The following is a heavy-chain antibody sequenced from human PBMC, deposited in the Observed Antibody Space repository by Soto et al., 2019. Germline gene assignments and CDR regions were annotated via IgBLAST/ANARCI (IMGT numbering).Heavy chain of an antibody. CDR1: GGSISSGGYY. J-gene: IGHJ5*02. V-gene: IGHV4-31*03. CDR3: ARSKGLQLEGRSNWFDP. Sequence: PSETLSLTCTVSGGSISSGGYYWSWIRQHPGKGLEWIGYIYYSGSTYYNPPLKSRVTISVDTSKNQFSLKLSSVTAADTAVYYCARSKGLQLEGRSNWFDPWGQGTLVTVSS. D-gene: IGHD4-4*01. CDR2: IYYSGST.